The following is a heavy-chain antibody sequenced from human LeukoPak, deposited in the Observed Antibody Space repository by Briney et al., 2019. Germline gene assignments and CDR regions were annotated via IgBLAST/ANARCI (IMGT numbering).Heavy chain of an antibody. J-gene: IGHJ5*02. V-gene: IGHV1-2*02. CDR3: ARDGLHCSGGSCYPENWFDP. D-gene: IGHD2-15*01. CDR1: GGTFSSYA. CDR2: INPNSGGT. Sequence: GASVKVSCKASGGTFSSYAISWVRQAPGQGLEWMGWINPNSGGTNYAQKFQGRVTMTRDTSISTAYMELSRLRSDDTAVYYCARDGLHCSGGSCYPENWFDPWGQGTLVTVSS.